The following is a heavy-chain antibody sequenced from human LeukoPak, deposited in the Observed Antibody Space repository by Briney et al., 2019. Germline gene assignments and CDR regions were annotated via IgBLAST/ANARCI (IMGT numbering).Heavy chain of an antibody. V-gene: IGHV3-7*01. D-gene: IGHD3-3*01. CDR2: IKQDGSEK. CDR1: GFTFSAYW. CDR3: AIRFTDY. Sequence: GGSLRLSCAASGFTFSAYWMTWFRQAPGKGPEWVANIKQDGSEKYYVDSVKGRFTISRDNAKNSLYLQMSSLRGEDTAVYYCAIRFTDYWGQGTLVTVSS. J-gene: IGHJ4*02.